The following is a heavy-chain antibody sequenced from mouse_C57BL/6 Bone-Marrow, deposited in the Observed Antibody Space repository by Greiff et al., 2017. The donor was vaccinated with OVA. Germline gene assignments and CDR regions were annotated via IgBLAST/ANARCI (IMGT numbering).Heavy chain of an antibody. CDR1: GFTFSSYG. J-gene: IGHJ3*01. V-gene: IGHV5-6*01. CDR3: ARRGYYVSPFAY. D-gene: IGHD1-1*01. Sequence: EVQLVESGGDLVKPGGSLKLSCAASGFTFSSYGMSWVRPTPDKRLEWVATISSGGSYTYYPASVKGRFTISRDNAKNTLYLQMSRLKSEDTAMYYCARRGYYVSPFAYWGRGTLVTVSA. CDR2: ISSGGSYT.